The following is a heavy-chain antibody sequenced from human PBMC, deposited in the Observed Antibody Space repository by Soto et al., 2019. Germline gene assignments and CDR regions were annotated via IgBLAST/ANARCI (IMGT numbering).Heavy chain of an antibody. CDR1: GFTFSSYS. D-gene: IGHD6-19*01. CDR2: ISSSSSYI. Sequence: EVQLVESGGGLVKPGGSLRLSCAASGFTFSSYSMNWVRQAPGKGLEWVSSISSSSSYIYYADSVKGRFTISRDNAKNSLYLQMNSLRSEDTAVYYCAREQWLDPLGLAFDIWGQGTMVTVSS. V-gene: IGHV3-21*01. CDR3: AREQWLDPLGLAFDI. J-gene: IGHJ3*02.